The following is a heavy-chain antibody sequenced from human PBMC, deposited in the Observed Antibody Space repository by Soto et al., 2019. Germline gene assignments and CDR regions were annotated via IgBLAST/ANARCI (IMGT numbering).Heavy chain of an antibody. J-gene: IGHJ4*02. Sequence: QVQLVESGGGVVQPGTSLRLSCVGSGFTFRSYVIHWVRQAPGKRLEWVALPSYDGSNKYYDDSVNGRCTISRDNSRNTVDMQMDSLRLEDTALDYCARCGTPGGLDVWGQGTLVSVSS. D-gene: IGHD1-1*01. CDR3: ARCGTPGGLDV. CDR2: PSYDGSNK. CDR1: GFTFRSYV. V-gene: IGHV3-30*19.